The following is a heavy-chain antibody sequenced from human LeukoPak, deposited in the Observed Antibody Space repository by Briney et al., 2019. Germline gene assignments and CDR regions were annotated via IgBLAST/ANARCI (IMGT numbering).Heavy chain of an antibody. J-gene: IGHJ4*02. CDR3: AREGAKRGYSGYDAMY. Sequence: GGSLRLSCAASGFTFSSYGMHWVRQAPGKGLEWVAVIWYDGSNKYYADSVKGRFTISRDNAKNSLYLQMNSLRAEDTAVYYCAREGAKRGYSGYDAMYWGQGTLVIVSS. D-gene: IGHD5-12*01. V-gene: IGHV3-33*01. CDR1: GFTFSSYG. CDR2: IWYDGSNK.